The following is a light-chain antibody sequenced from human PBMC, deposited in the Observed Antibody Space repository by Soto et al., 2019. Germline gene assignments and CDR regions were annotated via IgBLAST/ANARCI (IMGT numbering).Light chain of an antibody. J-gene: IGKJ1*01. CDR2: KAS. CDR1: QTISSW. CDR3: QHYNSYSEA. Sequence: DIQMTQSPSTLSGSVGDRVTITCRASQTISSWLAWYQQKPGKAPKLLIYKASTLKSGFPSRFSGSGSGTEFTLTISSLQPGDFATYYCQHYNSYSEAFGQGTKVDIK. V-gene: IGKV1-5*03.